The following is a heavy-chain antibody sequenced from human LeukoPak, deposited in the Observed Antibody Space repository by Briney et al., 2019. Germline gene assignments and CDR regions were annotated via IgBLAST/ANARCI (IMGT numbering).Heavy chain of an antibody. D-gene: IGHD5-12*01. CDR2: VFNNGGT. CDR3: VASYGGYVLDY. CDR1: GGSIGSYH. J-gene: IGHJ4*02. V-gene: IGHV4-59*01. Sequence: SETLSLTCTVSGGSIGSYHWNWIRQPSGKGLEWIGIVFNNGGTKHNPSLKSRVAISVDTSKNQFALKLTSVTAADTAVYYCVASYGGYVLDYWGQGALVIVSS.